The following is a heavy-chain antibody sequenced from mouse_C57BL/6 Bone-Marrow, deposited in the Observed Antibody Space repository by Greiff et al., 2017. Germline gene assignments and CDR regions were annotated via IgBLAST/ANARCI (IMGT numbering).Heavy chain of an antibody. D-gene: IGHD1-1*01. CDR2: IWTGGGT. CDR3: ARNLYYYGRSGDYAMDY. J-gene: IGHJ4*01. Sequence: VQLQQSGPGLVAPSQSLSITCTVSGFSLTSYAISWVRQPPGKGLAWLGVIWTGGGTHYTSALKSRLSISKDNSKSQVFLKMNRLQTEDTARYYWARNLYYYGRSGDYAMDYWGQGTSVTVSS. CDR1: GFSLTSYA. V-gene: IGHV2-9-1*01.